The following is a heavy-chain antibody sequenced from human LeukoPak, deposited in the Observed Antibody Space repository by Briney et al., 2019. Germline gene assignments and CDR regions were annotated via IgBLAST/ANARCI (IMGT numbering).Heavy chain of an antibody. V-gene: IGHV4-59*01. CDR1: GGSISYYY. Sequence: PSETLSLTCTVSGGSISYYYWSWIRQPPGKGLEWIGYIYYSGSTNYNPALKSRVTISVDTSKNQFSLKLSSVTAADTAVYYCARTTGYSSLWGQGTLVTASS. J-gene: IGHJ4*02. CDR2: IYYSGST. CDR3: ARTTGYSSL. D-gene: IGHD6-13*01.